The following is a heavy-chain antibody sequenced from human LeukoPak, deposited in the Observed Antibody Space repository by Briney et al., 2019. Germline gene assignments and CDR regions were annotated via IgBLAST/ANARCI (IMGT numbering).Heavy chain of an antibody. CDR2: IKPSGRT. Sequence: SETLSLTCAVYGGSFNDYYWIWIRQPPGKGLEWIGEIKPSGRTNYNPSLESRVTISVDTSKDHFSLKLSSVTAADTAVYYCARRDYLDHFYYIDVWDKGNTVTVSS. CDR3: ARRDYLDHFYYIDV. D-gene: IGHD3-10*01. V-gene: IGHV4-34*01. J-gene: IGHJ6*03. CDR1: GGSFNDYY.